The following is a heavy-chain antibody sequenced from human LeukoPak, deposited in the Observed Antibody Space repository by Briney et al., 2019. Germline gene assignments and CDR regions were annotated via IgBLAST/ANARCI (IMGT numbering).Heavy chain of an antibody. CDR2: ISSSSSYI. D-gene: IGHD3-16*02. V-gene: IGHV3-21*01. CDR3: TRGYRGADN. Sequence: GGSLRLSCVGSGFTLSSYNMNWVRQAPGKGLEWVSSISSSSSYIYYADSVKGRFTVSRDNAKNSLYLQLNSLRAEDTAVYFCTRGYRGADNWGQGTLVTVSS. J-gene: IGHJ4*02. CDR1: GFTLSSYN.